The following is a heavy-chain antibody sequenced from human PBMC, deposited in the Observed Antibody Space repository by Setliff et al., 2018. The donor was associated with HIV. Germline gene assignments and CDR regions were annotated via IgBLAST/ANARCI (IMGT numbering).Heavy chain of an antibody. V-gene: IGHV4-34*01. CDR1: GGPFDVHT. D-gene: IGHD6-25*01. J-gene: IGHJ6*03. CDR3: ARGQRASPGPGTHYLDV. CDR2: INHRGNT. Sequence: SQTLSLTCAVYGGPFDVHTWNWVRQAPGKRLEWLADINHRGNTNLNPSLKGRLTIAVDTSRDQFSLRLKSVTAADSAAYFCARGQRASPGPGTHYLDVWSKGTSVTV.